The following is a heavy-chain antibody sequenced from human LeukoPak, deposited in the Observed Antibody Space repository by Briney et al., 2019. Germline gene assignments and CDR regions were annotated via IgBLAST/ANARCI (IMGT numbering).Heavy chain of an antibody. J-gene: IGHJ4*02. V-gene: IGHV3-48*04. CDR2: ISSTSNTI. CDR3: ARGGSDY. Sequence: GVSLRLSCAASGFTFNIYSMNWVRQAPGKGLEWVSYISSTSNTIYYTESVKGRFNISRDNAKNSLYLQMNSLRAEDTAVYYCARGGSDYWGQGTLVTVSS. CDR1: GFTFNIYS.